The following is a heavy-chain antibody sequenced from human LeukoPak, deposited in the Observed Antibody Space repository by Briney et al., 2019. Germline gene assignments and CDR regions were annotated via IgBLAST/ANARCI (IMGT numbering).Heavy chain of an antibody. D-gene: IGHD3-22*01. CDR2: INSDGSST. CDR3: ARVSSPLQTYYYDSSGDYYFDY. Sequence: GGSRRLSCAASGFTFSSYWMHWVRQAPGKGLVWVSRINSDGSSTSYADSVKGRFTISRDNAKNTLYLQMNSLRAEDTAVYYCARVSSPLQTYYYDSSGDYYFDYWGQGTLVTVSS. CDR1: GFTFSSYW. V-gene: IGHV3-74*01. J-gene: IGHJ4*02.